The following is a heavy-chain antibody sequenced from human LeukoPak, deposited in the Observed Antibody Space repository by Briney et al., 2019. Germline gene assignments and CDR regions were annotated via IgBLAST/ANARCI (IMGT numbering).Heavy chain of an antibody. CDR2: ITWNSGTV. Sequence: QPGRSLRLSCAASGFTFEDYTMHWVRQAPEKGLEWVSSITWNSGTVGYADSVRGRFTVSRDNAKKSLYLQMNSLRAEDTAFYYCAKDIGIVVVTTTITYFDYWGQGTLVTVSS. CDR1: GFTFEDYT. V-gene: IGHV3-9*01. CDR3: AKDIGIVVVTTTITYFDY. J-gene: IGHJ4*02. D-gene: IGHD2-15*01.